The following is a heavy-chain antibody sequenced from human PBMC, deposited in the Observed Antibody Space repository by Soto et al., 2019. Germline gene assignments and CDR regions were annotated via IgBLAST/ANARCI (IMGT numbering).Heavy chain of an antibody. CDR3: ARDSGVNSENYYGLDV. CDR2: IDRSGST. Sequence: QVQLKEPGPGLVKPSQTLSLSCNVYGVSVSSGDYYWSWIRQHAGGGLEWIGSIDRSGSTPYEPSLRGRAIMSVDTSTNQIYLRLLSVTATDTAIYYCARDSGVNSENYYGLDVWCHGPTGTVSS. CDR1: GVSVSSGDYY. V-gene: IGHV4-31*03. D-gene: IGHD1-1*01. J-gene: IGHJ6*02.